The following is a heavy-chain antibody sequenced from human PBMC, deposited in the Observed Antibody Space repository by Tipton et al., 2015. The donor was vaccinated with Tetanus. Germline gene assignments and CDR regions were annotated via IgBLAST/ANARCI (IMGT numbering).Heavy chain of an antibody. CDR2: IYYSGSS. V-gene: IGHV4-39*01. Sequence: WVRQAPRKGLEWIGSIYYSGSSYYNPSLESRVTISLDTSKNRFSLKLTSVTAADAAVYYCARPSTTVTPRAFDVWGQGTMVTVS. J-gene: IGHJ3*01. CDR3: ARPSTTVTPRAFDV. D-gene: IGHD4-17*01.